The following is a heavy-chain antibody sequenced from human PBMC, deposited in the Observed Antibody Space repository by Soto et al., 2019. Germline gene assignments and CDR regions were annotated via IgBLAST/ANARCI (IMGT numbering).Heavy chain of an antibody. D-gene: IGHD3-9*01. CDR3: AKEKRRYFDWFYYYGMDV. CDR2: ISYDGSNK. J-gene: IGHJ6*02. Sequence: ALRLSCAASGFTFSIYGMHWVRQAPGKGLEWVAVISYDGSNKYYADSVKGRFTISRDNSKNTLYLQMNSLRAEDTAVYYCAKEKRRYFDWFYYYGMDVWGQGTTVTVSS. CDR1: GFTFSIYG. V-gene: IGHV3-30*18.